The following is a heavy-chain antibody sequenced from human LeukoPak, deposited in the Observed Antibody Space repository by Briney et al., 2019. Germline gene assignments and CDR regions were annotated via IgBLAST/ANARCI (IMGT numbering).Heavy chain of an antibody. CDR2: IYSGGST. D-gene: IGHD5-18*01. CDR3: ARDHLGYGYVITDY. Sequence: GGSLRLSCAAYGFTVSSNYMSWVRLAPGKELEWVSVIYSGGSTYHADSVKGRFTIYRDNAKNSLYLQMNSLRAEDTAVYYCARDHLGYGYVITDYWGQGTLVTVSS. CDR1: GFTVSSNY. J-gene: IGHJ4*02. V-gene: IGHV3-53*01.